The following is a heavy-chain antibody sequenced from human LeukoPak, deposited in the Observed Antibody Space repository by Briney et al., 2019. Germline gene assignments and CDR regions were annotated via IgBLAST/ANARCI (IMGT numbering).Heavy chain of an antibody. CDR1: GYTFTSYD. Sequence: ASVKVSCKASGYTFTSYDINWVRQATGQGLEWMGWMNPNSGNTGYAQKFQGRVTMTRNTSISTAYMELSSLRSEDTAVYYCARGSRGDYDSSGYYCYFDYWGQGTLVTVSS. D-gene: IGHD3-22*01. CDR3: ARGSRGDYDSSGYYCYFDY. V-gene: IGHV1-8*01. J-gene: IGHJ4*02. CDR2: MNPNSGNT.